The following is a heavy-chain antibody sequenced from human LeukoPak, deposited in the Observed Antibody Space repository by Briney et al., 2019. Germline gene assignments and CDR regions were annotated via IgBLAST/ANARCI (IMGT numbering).Heavy chain of an antibody. CDR2: IYYSGST. V-gene: IGHV4-39*01. D-gene: IGHD6-19*01. CDR3: ARLTVAGSLFDY. J-gene: IGHJ4*02. Sequence: SETLSLTCTVSGGSISSTSYYWGWIRQPPGKGLEWIGSIYYSGSTYYNPSLKSRVTISVDTSKNQLSLKLSSVTAADTAVYYCARLTVAGSLFDYWGQGTLVTVSS. CDR1: GGSISSTSYY.